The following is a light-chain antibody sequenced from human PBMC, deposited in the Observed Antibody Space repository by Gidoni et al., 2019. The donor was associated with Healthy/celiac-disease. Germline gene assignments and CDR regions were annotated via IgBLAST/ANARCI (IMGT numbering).Light chain of an antibody. Sequence: DIQMTQSPSTLSASVGDRVTITCRASQSISSWLAWYQQKPGKAPKLLIYKASSLESGVPSRFSGSGSGTEFTLTISSLQPDYFATYYCQQYNSYSPWTFXQXTKVEIK. V-gene: IGKV1-5*03. CDR2: KAS. J-gene: IGKJ1*01. CDR3: QQYNSYSPWT. CDR1: QSISSW.